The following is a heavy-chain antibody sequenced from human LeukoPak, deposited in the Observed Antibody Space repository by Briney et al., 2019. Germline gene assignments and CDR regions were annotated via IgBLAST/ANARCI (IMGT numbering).Heavy chain of an antibody. J-gene: IGHJ4*02. V-gene: IGHV3-74*01. Sequence: GGSLRLSCVASGFTFSSYWMHWVRQAPGKGLVWVSRINSDGSSTSYADSVKGRFTISRDNAKNTLYLQMNSLRAEDTAVYYCAKRFYYYGSGSYYPFDYWGQGTLVTVSS. CDR2: INSDGSST. D-gene: IGHD3-10*01. CDR3: AKRFYYYGSGSYYPFDY. CDR1: GFTFSSYW.